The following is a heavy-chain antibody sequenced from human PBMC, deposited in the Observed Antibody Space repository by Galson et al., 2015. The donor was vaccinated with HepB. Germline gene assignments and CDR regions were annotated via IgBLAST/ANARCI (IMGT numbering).Heavy chain of an antibody. D-gene: IGHD1-1*01. Sequence: SLRLSCAASGFTFSSYAMNWVRQAPGKGLEWVAVVSYDGPNKYYADSVKGRFSISRDNSKNTLYLQMNSLRAEDTAVYYCARGYDYYYYGMDVWGQGTTVTVSS. V-gene: IGHV3-30-3*01. J-gene: IGHJ6*02. CDR1: GFTFSSYA. CDR3: ARGYDYYYYGMDV. CDR2: VSYDGPNK.